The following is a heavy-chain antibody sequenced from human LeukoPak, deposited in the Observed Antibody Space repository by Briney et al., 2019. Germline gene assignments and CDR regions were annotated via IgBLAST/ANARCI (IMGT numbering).Heavy chain of an antibody. Sequence: GGSLRLSCVASGFTFSNYGMHWVRQAPGKGLEWVAFIRYDGTNKYYADSVKGRFTIARDNSKNTLYLQMNSLTSDDTALYYCAGRGSKLVPAATGEYWGQGTLVTVSS. CDR1: GFTFSNYG. CDR2: IRYDGTNK. CDR3: AGRGSKLVPAATGEY. D-gene: IGHD2-2*01. J-gene: IGHJ4*02. V-gene: IGHV3-30*02.